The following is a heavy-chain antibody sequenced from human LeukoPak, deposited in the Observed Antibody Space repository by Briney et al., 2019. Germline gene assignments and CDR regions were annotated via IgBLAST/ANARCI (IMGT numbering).Heavy chain of an antibody. D-gene: IGHD3-10*01. J-gene: IGHJ4*02. CDR3: ARDPNYYGSGSYFDY. CDR2: IYSGGST. Sequence: GGSLRLSCAASGFTFSNYAMHWVRQAPGKGLEWVSVIYSGGSTYYADSVKGRFTISRDNSKNTLYLQMNSLRAEDTAVYYCARDPNYYGSGSYFDYWGQGTLVTVSS. CDR1: GFTFSNYA. V-gene: IGHV3-NL1*01.